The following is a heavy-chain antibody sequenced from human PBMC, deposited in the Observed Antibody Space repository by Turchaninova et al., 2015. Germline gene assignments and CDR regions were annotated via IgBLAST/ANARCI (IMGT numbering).Heavy chain of an antibody. CDR3: ARLGSSSYFGVPDALDI. J-gene: IGHJ3*02. CDR1: GGAISNYY. D-gene: IGHD6-13*01. Sequence: QVQLQESGQGLVQPSETPSLTGTVSGGAISNYYWSWIRQPPGKGLEWIGYIYYSGNTDYNPSLKSRVTISLATSKNQFSLSLSSVTAADTAVYYCARLGSSSYFGVPDALDIWGQGTTVTVSS. V-gene: IGHV4-59*08. CDR2: IYYSGNT.